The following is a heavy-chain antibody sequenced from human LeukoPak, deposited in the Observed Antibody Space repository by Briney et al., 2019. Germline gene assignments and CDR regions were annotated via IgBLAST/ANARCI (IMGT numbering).Heavy chain of an antibody. CDR2: IIPIFGTA. CDR3: TRLIMSSIYYYYMDV. V-gene: IGHV1-69*06. CDR1: GGTFSSYA. J-gene: IGHJ6*03. Sequence: GASVKVSCKASGGTFSSYAISWVRQAPGQGLEWMGGIIPIFGTANYAQKFQGRVTITADKSTSTAYMELSSLRSEDTAVYYCTRLIMSSIYYYYMDVWGKGTTVTVSS. D-gene: IGHD3-10*01.